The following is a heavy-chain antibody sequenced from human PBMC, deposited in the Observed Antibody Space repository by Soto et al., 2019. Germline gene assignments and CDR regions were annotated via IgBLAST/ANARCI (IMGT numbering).Heavy chain of an antibody. D-gene: IGHD3-22*01. CDR1: GFTFSSYA. V-gene: IGHV3-30-3*02. CDR2: ISYDGSSK. Sequence: PGGSLRLSCATSGFTFSSYAMHWVRQAPGKGLEWVAVISYDGSSKYYANSVKGRFTISRDNSKNTLYLQMNSLRAEDTAVYYCAKYYYDSSGVDYWGQGTLVTVSS. CDR3: AKYYYDSSGVDY. J-gene: IGHJ4*02.